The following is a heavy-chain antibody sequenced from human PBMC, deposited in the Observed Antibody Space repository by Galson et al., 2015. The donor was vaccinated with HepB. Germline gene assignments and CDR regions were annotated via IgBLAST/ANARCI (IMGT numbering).Heavy chain of an antibody. CDR1: GFSVSYNY. J-gene: IGHJ6*02. V-gene: IGHV3-66*02. CDR2: IYSSGST. CDR3: ARRYVMMAFGGPIVSDYGMDV. D-gene: IGHD3-16*02. Sequence: SLRLSCAASGFSVSYNYMNWVRQAPGEGLEWVSIIYSSGSTYYADSVRGRFTISRDKSENTVHLQMNSLRPDDTGVYYCARRYVMMAFGGPIVSDYGMDVWGQGTTVTVSS.